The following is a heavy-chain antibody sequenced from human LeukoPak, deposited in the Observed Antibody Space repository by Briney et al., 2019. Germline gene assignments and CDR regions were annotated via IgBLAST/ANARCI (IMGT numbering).Heavy chain of an antibody. V-gene: IGHV4-34*01. J-gene: IGHJ4*02. CDR1: GGSFSGYY. CDR2: INHSGST. D-gene: IGHD1-20*01. Sequence: SETLSLTCAVYGGSFSGYYWSWIRQPPGKGLEWIGEINHSGSTNYNLSLKSRVTISVDTSKDQFSLKLSSVTAADTAVYYCAICNWKGADYWGQGTLVTVSS. CDR3: AICNWKGADY.